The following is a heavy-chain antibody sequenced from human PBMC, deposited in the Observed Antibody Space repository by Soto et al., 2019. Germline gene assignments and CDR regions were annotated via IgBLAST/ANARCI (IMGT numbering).Heavy chain of an antibody. CDR1: GDSIRNYY. CDR3: VSDIYSFGVPSGAAYNSFGP. V-gene: IGHV4-59*03. CDR2: IYYSANT. J-gene: IGHJ5*02. D-gene: IGHD3-3*01. Sequence: QVRLQESGPGLVKPSETLSLNSTVSGDSIRNYYWSWIRQLPGKGLEWIGYIYYSANTNYNPSLKGRVTIAVDTSKHEFSLRMKSVSPADTAVYYCVSDIYSFGVPSGAAYNSFGPWGQGTLVTVSS.